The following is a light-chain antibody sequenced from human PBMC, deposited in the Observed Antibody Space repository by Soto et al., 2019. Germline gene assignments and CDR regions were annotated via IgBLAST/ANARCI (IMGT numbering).Light chain of an antibody. CDR3: TSWGI. Sequence: QAVGSESAWESVYTGESIALLCTGTTSDIGYYNYVSWYQHLPDKVPKLIISLVSNRPSGVSNRFSGSKSGNTASLTISGLQAEDEGDYYCTSWGIFGPGPKVPVL. V-gene: IGLV2-14*01. CDR2: LVS. CDR1: TSDIGYYNY. J-gene: IGLJ1*01.